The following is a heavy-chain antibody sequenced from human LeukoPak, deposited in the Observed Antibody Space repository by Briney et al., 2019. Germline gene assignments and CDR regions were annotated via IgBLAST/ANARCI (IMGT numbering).Heavy chain of an antibody. CDR1: GGSISSGSYY. J-gene: IGHJ4*02. Sequence: SETLSLTCTVSGGSISSGSYYWSWIRQPAGKGLEWIGRIYTSGSTNYNPSLKSRVTISVDTSKNQFSLKLSSVTAADTAVYYCAINRRAVAHFDYWGQGTLVTVSS. V-gene: IGHV4-61*02. CDR2: IYTSGST. D-gene: IGHD2/OR15-2a*01. CDR3: AINRRAVAHFDY.